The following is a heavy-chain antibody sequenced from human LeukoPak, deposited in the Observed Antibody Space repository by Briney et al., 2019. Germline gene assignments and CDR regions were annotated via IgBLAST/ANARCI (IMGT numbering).Heavy chain of an antibody. CDR3: ARGGDCSSTSCYPYHWFDP. V-gene: IGHV3-48*01. Sequence: GGSLRLSCAASGFTFSSYSMNWVRQAPGKGLEWVSYISSSSAIYYADSVKGRFTISRDNAKNSLYLQMNSLRAEDTAVYYCARGGDCSSTSCYPYHWFDPWGQGTLVTVSS. J-gene: IGHJ5*02. CDR2: ISSSSAI. CDR1: GFTFSSYS. D-gene: IGHD2-2*01.